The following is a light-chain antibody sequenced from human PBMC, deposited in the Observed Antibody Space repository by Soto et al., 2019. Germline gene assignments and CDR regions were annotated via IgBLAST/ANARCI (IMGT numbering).Light chain of an antibody. V-gene: IGKV1-39*01. Sequence: DIQMTQSPSSLPASVGDTVSISCRASETINSYLNWYQQKPGKAPKVLIYAASSLKSGVPSRFSGSASGTEFTLTISCLQPEDFATYYCQQSYKIPYTFGQGTKLEI. CDR3: QQSYKIPYT. CDR1: ETINSY. CDR2: AAS. J-gene: IGKJ2*01.